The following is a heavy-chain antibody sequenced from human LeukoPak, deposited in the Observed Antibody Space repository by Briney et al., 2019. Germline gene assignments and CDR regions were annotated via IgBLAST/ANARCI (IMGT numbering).Heavy chain of an antibody. D-gene: IGHD1-26*01. V-gene: IGHV5-51*01. CDR1: GYGFTTYW. CDR3: ARDIGSYFLSYYYYGMDV. J-gene: IGHJ6*02. CDR2: IYFGGSDV. Sequence: GVPLQISSQGSGYGFTTYWLGWVRPMPGKGREWIGIIYFGGSDVRYSPSFQHQVTISVDKSISTAYLQWSSLKASDTAICYCARDIGSYFLSYYYYGMDVWGQGTTVTVSS.